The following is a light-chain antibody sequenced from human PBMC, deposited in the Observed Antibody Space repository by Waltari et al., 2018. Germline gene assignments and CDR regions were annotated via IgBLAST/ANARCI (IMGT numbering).Light chain of an antibody. V-gene: IGLV3-1*01. CDR2: EDD. J-gene: IGLJ2*01. CDR3: QAWDGSTSTVV. Sequence: SYEVTQPPSVSVSPGQTASITCSGDTLGEKYVSWYQQKPGQSPVVVIYEDDDRPSGIPQRFSASNSGNTATLTISGTQAMDEAAYYCQAWDGSTSTVVFGGGTKVTVL. CDR1: TLGEKY.